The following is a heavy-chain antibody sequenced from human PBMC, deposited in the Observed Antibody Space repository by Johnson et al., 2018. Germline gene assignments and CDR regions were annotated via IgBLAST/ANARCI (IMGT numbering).Heavy chain of an antibody. CDR2: IRSKANSYAT. V-gene: IGHV3-73*01. CDR1: GFTFSSYG. J-gene: IGHJ1*01. Sequence: VQLVESGGGVVQPGRSLRLSCAASGFTFSSYGMHWVRQAPGKGLEWIGRIRSKANSYATAYAASVKGRFTISRDDSKNTAYRQMNSLKTEDTAVYYCTSEGHWGQGTLVTVSS. CDR3: TSEGH.